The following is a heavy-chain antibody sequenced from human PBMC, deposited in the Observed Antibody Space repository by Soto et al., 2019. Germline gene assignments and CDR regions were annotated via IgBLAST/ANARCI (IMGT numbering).Heavy chain of an antibody. J-gene: IGHJ6*02. V-gene: IGHV7-4-1*01. CDR2: INTNTGNP. CDR3: ARADYYDSSGYEARYYYYGMDV. D-gene: IGHD3-22*01. Sequence: QVQLVQSGSELKKPGASVKVSCKASGYTFTSYAMNWVRQAPGQGLEWMGWINTNTGNPTYAQGFTGRFVFSLDTPVSXXYXQXXSLKAEDTAVYYCARADYYDSSGYEARYYYYGMDVWGQGTTVTVSS. CDR1: GYTFTSYA.